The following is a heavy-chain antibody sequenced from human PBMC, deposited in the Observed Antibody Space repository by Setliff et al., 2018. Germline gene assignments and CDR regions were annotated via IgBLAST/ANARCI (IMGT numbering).Heavy chain of an antibody. D-gene: IGHD6-13*01. CDR2: IMAIFGPA. J-gene: IGHJ6*02. Sequence: ASVKVSCKASGGTFSSYGIAWVRRAPGQGLEWMGGIMAIFGPANYAQMFQGRVTITTDESTSTSYMELSSLRSEDTAVYYCARTYSSSWYYYYGMDVWGQGTTVTVSS. CDR3: ARTYSSSWYYYYGMDV. CDR1: GGTFSSYG. V-gene: IGHV1-69*05.